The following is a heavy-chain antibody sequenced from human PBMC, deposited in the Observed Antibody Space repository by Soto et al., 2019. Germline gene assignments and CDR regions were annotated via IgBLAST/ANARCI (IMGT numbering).Heavy chain of an antibody. CDR2: ISYDGSNK. Sequence: HPGGSLRLSCAASGFTFSSYGMHWVRQAPGKGLEWVAVISYDGSNKYYADSVKGRFTISRDNSKNTLYLQMNSLRAEDTAVYYCAKNYDILRPYGMDVWGQGTTVTVSS. CDR3: AKNYDILRPYGMDV. V-gene: IGHV3-30*18. J-gene: IGHJ6*02. D-gene: IGHD3-9*01. CDR1: GFTFSSYG.